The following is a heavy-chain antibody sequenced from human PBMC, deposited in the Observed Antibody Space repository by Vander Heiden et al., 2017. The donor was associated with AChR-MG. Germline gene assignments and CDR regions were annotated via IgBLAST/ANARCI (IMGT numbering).Heavy chain of an antibody. CDR2: ISYDGSNK. V-gene: IGHV3-30*18. Sequence: QVQLVESGGGVVQPGRSLRLSCAASGFTFSSYGMHWVRQAPGKGLEWVAVISYDGSNKYYADSVKGRFTISRDNSKNTLYLQMNSLRAEDTAVYYCAKPRVDLRITMVQEIFDYWGQGTLVTVSS. J-gene: IGHJ4*02. CDR1: GFTFSSYG. D-gene: IGHD3-10*01. CDR3: AKPRVDLRITMVQEIFDY.